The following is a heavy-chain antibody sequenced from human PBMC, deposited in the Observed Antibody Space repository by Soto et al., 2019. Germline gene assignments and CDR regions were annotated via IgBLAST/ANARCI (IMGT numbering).Heavy chain of an antibody. CDR1: GGSIRSYD. CDR3: ARELWGIAVAGTGDAFDI. Sequence: SEPLALTWTVSGGSIRSYDGSWIRQPPGKGLEWIGYIYYSGSTNYNPSLKSRVTISVDTSKNQFSLKLSSVTAADTAVDYCARELWGIAVAGTGDAFDIWGQGTMVTV. CDR2: IYYSGST. J-gene: IGHJ3*02. V-gene: IGHV4-59*01. D-gene: IGHD6-19*01.